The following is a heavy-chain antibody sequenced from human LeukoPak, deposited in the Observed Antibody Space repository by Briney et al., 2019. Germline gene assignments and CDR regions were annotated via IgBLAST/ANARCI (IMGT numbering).Heavy chain of an antibody. D-gene: IGHD1-14*01. J-gene: IGHJ4*02. CDR2: IYYSGST. CDR1: AGSISSYY. Sequence: SETLSLTCTVAAGSISSYYWSWIRQPPGKGLEWIGYIYYSGSTNYNPSLKSRVTISVDTSKNQFSLKLSSVTAADTAVYYCARVSGAKTYYFDYWGQGTLVTVSS. CDR3: ARVSGAKTYYFDY. V-gene: IGHV4-59*01.